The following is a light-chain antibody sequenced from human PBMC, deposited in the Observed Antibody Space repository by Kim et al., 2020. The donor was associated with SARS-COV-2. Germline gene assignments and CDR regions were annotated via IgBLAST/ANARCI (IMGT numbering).Light chain of an antibody. J-gene: IGLJ3*02. CDR1: SSDVENYNV. CDR2: EGN. V-gene: IGLV2-23*01. Sequence: SPGQSITISCTGSSSDVENYNVVSWYQQHPGKAPKLLIYEGNKRPSGISNRFSGSKSGNTASLTISGLQAEDEADYYCFSYAGSWVFGGGTKLTVL. CDR3: FSYAGSWV.